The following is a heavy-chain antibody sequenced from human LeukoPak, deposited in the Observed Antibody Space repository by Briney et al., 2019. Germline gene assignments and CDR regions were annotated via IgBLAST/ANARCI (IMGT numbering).Heavy chain of an antibody. CDR3: AREVNTMVRGVIGGYFDY. D-gene: IGHD3-10*01. J-gene: IGHJ4*02. CDR1: GYTFTGYY. CDR2: INPNSGGT. Sequence: GASVKVSCKASGYTFTGYYMHWVRQAPGQGLEWMGWINPNSGGTNYAQKFQGRVTMTRDTSISTAYMELSSLRSDDTAVYYCAREVNTMVRGVIGGYFDYWGQGTLVTVSS. V-gene: IGHV1-2*02.